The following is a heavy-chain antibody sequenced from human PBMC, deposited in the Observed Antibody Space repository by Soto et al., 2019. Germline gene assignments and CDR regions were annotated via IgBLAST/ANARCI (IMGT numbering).Heavy chain of an antibody. D-gene: IGHD6-19*01. Sequence: GGSLRLSCAASGFPFSSYGMHWVRQAPGKGLEWVAVISYDGSNKYYADSVQGRFTISRDNSKNTLYLQMNSLRAEDTAVYYCARYESSGPAVWWGQGTLVTVSS. V-gene: IGHV3-30*03. CDR2: ISYDGSNK. J-gene: IGHJ4*02. CDR1: GFPFSSYG. CDR3: ARYESSGPAVW.